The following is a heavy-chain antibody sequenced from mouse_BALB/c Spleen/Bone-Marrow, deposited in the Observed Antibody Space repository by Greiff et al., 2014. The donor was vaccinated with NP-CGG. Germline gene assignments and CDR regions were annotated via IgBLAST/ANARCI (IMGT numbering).Heavy chain of an antibody. D-gene: IGHD4-1*01. Sequence: VKLQVSGPGLVAPSQSLSITCTVSGFSLTDYGVSWIRQPPGKGLEWLGVIWGAGITYYNSALKSRLSISKDNSKSQVFLKMNSLQTDDTAMYYCAKLTWDEGDYWGQGTTLTVSS. CDR2: IWGAGIT. J-gene: IGHJ2*01. V-gene: IGHV2-6-5*01. CDR3: AKLTWDEGDY. CDR1: GFSLTDYG.